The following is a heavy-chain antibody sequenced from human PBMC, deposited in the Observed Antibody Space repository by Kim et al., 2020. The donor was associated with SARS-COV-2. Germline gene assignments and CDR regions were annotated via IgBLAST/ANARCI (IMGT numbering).Heavy chain of an antibody. V-gene: IGHV4-38-2*02. CDR2: TYYTGAS. D-gene: IGHD3-10*01. CDR1: GFSLTGGYF. J-gene: IGHJ4*02. CDR3: ARVLDYYGSGNLDFDY. Sequence: SETLSLTCSVSGFSLTGGYFWGWIRQSPGKGLEWLASTYYTGASLQNPSLTSRITISVDPPKNQFSLKLSSVTAADTAVYYCARVLDYYGSGNLDFDYWGQGTQVTVSS.